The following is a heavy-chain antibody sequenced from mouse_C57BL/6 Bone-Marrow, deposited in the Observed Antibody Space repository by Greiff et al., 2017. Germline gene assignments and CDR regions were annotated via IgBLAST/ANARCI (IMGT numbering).Heavy chain of an antibody. J-gene: IGHJ3*01. D-gene: IGHD1-1*01. V-gene: IGHV5-17*01. CDR3: ARDYGRAWFAY. Sequence: EVMLVESGGGLVKPGGSLKLSCAASGFTFSDYGMHWVRQAPEKGLEWVAYISRGSSTIYYADTVKGRFTISRDNAKNTLFLQMTSLRSEDTAMYCCARDYGRAWFAYWGQGTLVTVSA. CDR1: GFTFSDYG. CDR2: ISRGSSTI.